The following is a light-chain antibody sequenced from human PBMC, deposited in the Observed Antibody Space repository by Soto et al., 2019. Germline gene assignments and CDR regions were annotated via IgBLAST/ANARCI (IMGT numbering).Light chain of an antibody. V-gene: IGLV2-8*01. CDR1: SSDVGGYNY. Sequence: QSALTQPPSASGSPGQSVTISCTVTSSDVGGYNYVSWYQQHPGKAPKLMIYEVSKRPSGVPDRFSGSKSGNAASLTGSGLQAEDEADYYCSSYAGSLVVCGGRTTLTVL. CDR3: SSYAGSLVV. J-gene: IGLJ2*01. CDR2: EVS.